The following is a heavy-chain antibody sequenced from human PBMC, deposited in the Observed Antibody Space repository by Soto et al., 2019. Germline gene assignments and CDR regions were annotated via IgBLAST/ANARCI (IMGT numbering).Heavy chain of an antibody. CDR1: GFTFSSYA. D-gene: IGHD3-22*01. V-gene: IGHV3-23*01. J-gene: IGHJ4*02. CDR2: ISGSGGST. Sequence: GGSLRLSCAASGFTFSSYAMSWVRQAPGKGLEWVSAISGSGGSTYYADSVKGRFTISRDNSKNTVYLQMNSLRAEDTAVYYCARYYDSSGYYLVDYWGQGTLVTVSS. CDR3: ARYYDSSGYYLVDY.